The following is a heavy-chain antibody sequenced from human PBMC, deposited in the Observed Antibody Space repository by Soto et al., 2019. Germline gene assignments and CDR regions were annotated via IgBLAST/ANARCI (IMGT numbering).Heavy chain of an antibody. V-gene: IGHV2-5*01. CDR1: GFSLSTSGVG. CDR2: IYWNDDK. Sequence: SGPTLVNPTQTLTLTCTFSGFSLSTSGVGVGWIRQPPGKALEWLALIYWNDDKRYSPSLKSRLTVTKATSKNQVVLTMTNMDPVDTATYYCAHENHQFSRFDPWGQGTLVTVSS. CDR3: AHENHQFSRFDP. J-gene: IGHJ5*02. D-gene: IGHD6-13*01.